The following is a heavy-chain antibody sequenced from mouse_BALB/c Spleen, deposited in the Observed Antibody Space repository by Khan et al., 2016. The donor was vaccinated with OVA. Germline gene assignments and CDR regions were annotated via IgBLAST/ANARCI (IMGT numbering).Heavy chain of an antibody. CDR1: GYIITAIY. V-gene: IGHV14-3*02. CDR2: TDPANGNT. CDR3: RQSTMND. D-gene: IGHD2-4*01. J-gene: IGHJ2*01. Sequence: VQLQQSGAELVKPAASLKLSCTASGYIITAIYIHWVKQRPEKGLERIRRTDPANGNTKYDPKFQGKATITADTSSNTAYLQLSSLTSEDTAVYYCRQSTMNDWGQGTTLTVSS.